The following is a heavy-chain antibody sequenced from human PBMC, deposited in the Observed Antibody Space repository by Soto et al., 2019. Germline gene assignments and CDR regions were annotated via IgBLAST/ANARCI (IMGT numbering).Heavy chain of an antibody. D-gene: IGHD3-10*01. CDR2: IYYSGST. V-gene: IGHV4-39*01. CDR3: ARQGVLLWFGEPRPINWFDP. J-gene: IGHJ5*02. Sequence: SETLSLTCTVSGGSISSSSYYWGWIRQPPGKGLEWIGSIYYSGSTYYNPSLKSRVTISVDTSKNQFSLKLSSVTAADTVVYYCARQGVLLWFGEPRPINWFDPWGQGTLVTVSS. CDR1: GGSISSSSYY.